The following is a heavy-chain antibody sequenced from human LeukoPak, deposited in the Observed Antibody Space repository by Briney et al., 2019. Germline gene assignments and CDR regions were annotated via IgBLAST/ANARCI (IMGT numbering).Heavy chain of an antibody. V-gene: IGHV5-51*01. CDR2: IYPGDSDT. J-gene: IGHJ6*02. CDR1: GYSFTSYW. Sequence: GESLKISCKGSGYSFTSYWIGWVRQMPGKGLEWMGIIYPGDSDTRYSPSSQGQVTISADKSISTAYLQWSSLKASDTAMYYCARQNRPAPYGMDVWGQGTTVTVSS. CDR3: ARQNRPAPYGMDV.